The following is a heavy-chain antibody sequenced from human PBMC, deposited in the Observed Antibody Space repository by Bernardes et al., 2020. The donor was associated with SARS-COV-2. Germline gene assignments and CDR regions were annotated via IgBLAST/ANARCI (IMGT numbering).Heavy chain of an antibody. D-gene: IGHD2-8*02. CDR3: ARHLSLVRRYNWFDP. J-gene: IGHJ5*02. V-gene: IGHV4-39*01. CDR1: GGSISSSSYY. CDR2: IYYSGST. Sequence: SETLSLTCTVSGGSISSSSYYWGWSRQPPGKGLEWIGSIYYSGSTYYNPSLKSRVTISVDTSKNQFSLKLSSVTAADTAVYYCARHLSLVRRYNWFDPWGQGTLVTVSS.